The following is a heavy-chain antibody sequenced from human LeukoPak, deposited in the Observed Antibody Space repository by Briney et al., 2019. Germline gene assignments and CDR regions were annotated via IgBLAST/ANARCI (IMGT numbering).Heavy chain of an antibody. D-gene: IGHD3-22*01. CDR3: ARVRYSDSSVLTRKRSYYFDY. CDR2: ISTSVST. J-gene: IGHJ4*02. V-gene: IGHV4-4*07. Sequence: PSETLSLTCTVSGGSISSYYWSWIRQPAGKGLESIGHISTSVSTNYNPSLKSRVTMSVDTSKNQCSLKLSSVTAADTAVYYCARVRYSDSSVLTRKRSYYFDYWGQGTLVTVSS. CDR1: GGSISSYY.